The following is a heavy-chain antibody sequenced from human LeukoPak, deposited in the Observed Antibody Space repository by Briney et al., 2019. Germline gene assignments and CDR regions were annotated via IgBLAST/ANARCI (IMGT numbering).Heavy chain of an antibody. D-gene: IGHD3-10*01. CDR3: AKSVDYYGSGSVY. J-gene: IGHJ4*02. V-gene: IGHV4-39*07. CDR1: GGSISSSSYY. CDR2: IYYSGST. Sequence: PSETLSLTCTVSGGSISSSSYYWGWIRQPPGKGLEWIGSIYYSGSTYYNPSLKSRVTISVDTSKNQFSLKLSSVTAEDTAVYYCAKSVDYYGSGSVYWGQGTLVTVSS.